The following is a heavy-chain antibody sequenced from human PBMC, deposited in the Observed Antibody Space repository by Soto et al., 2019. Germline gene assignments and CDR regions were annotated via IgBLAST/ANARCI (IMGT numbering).Heavy chain of an antibody. V-gene: IGHV4-31*03. D-gene: IGHD1-1*01. CDR1: GGSISTAGHY. Sequence: SETLSCTGSVSGGSISTAGHYWTWIRQPPGRGLEWIGSIYHTGSTNYSKSLRSRLTMSVDTAKSQCSMRMSSVNAADTAVYYCARATATLRSRNYEYWGQGSLVTVSS. CDR3: ARATATLRSRNYEY. J-gene: IGHJ4*02. CDR2: IYHTGST.